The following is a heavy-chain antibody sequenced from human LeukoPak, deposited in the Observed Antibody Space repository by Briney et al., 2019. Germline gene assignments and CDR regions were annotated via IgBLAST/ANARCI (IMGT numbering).Heavy chain of an antibody. CDR2: ISSSGGRT. V-gene: IGHV3-23*01. Sequence: GGSLRLSCAASGFTFSSYGMSWVRQAPGKGLEWVSAISSSGGRTDNADSVKGRFTISRDNSKNTLYLQMNSLRAEDTAVYYCAKDRGMFLVGYLDYWGQGTLVTVSS. CDR1: GFTFSSYG. CDR3: AKDRGMFLVGYLDY. J-gene: IGHJ4*02. D-gene: IGHD2-15*01.